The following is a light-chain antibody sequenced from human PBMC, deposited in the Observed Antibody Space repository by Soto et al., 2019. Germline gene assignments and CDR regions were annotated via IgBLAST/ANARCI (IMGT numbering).Light chain of an antibody. CDR1: SSDVGGYNY. CDR2: EVS. Sequence: QSVLTQPASVSGSPGQSITISCTGTSSDVGGYNYVSWYQQHPGKAPKLMIYEVSNRPSGVSNRVSDSKSGNTASLTISGLQAEDEADYYCSSYTTSLTVVFGGGTKLTVL. J-gene: IGLJ2*01. CDR3: SSYTTSLTVV. V-gene: IGLV2-14*01.